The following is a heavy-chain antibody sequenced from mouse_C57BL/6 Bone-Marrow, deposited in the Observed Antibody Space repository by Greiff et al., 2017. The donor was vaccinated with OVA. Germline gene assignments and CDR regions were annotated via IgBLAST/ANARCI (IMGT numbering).Heavy chain of an antibody. CDR1: GYTFTEYT. V-gene: IGHV1-62-2*01. Sequence: QVHVKQSGAELVKPGASVKLSCKASGYTFTEYTIHWVKQRSGQGLEWIGWFYPGSGSIKYNEKFKDKATLTADKSSSTVYMELSRLTSEDSAVYFCARHAPYGSSYDYFDYWGQGTTLTVSS. J-gene: IGHJ2*01. D-gene: IGHD1-1*01. CDR2: FYPGSGSI. CDR3: ARHAPYGSSYDYFDY.